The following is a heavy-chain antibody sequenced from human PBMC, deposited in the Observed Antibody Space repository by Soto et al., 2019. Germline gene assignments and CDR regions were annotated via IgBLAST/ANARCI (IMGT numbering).Heavy chain of an antibody. Sequence: QVQLVESGGGLVQPGGSLRLSCAASGFTFSDYYMSWIRQAPGKGLEWVSYISSSSSYTNYADSVKGRFTISRDNAKNSLYLQMNSLRAEDTAVYYCARNLYDYGDYVGWFDPWGQGTLVTVSS. J-gene: IGHJ5*02. CDR3: ARNLYDYGDYVGWFDP. CDR1: GFTFSDYY. D-gene: IGHD4-17*01. V-gene: IGHV3-11*06. CDR2: ISSSSSYT.